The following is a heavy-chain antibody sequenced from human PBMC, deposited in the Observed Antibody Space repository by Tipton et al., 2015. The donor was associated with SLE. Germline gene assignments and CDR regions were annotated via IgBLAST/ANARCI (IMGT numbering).Heavy chain of an antibody. J-gene: IGHJ4*02. D-gene: IGHD5/OR15-5a*01. Sequence: TLSLTCTVSGFSISTDYYWNWIRQPPGKGLEWIGSIYHSGSTYYNPSLKSRGTISVDTSKSQFSLKLNSVTAADTAVYYCARRVVGGHARVDYWGQGVLVTVSS. CDR3: ARRVVGGHARVDY. V-gene: IGHV4-38-2*02. CDR1: GFSISTDYY. CDR2: IYHSGST.